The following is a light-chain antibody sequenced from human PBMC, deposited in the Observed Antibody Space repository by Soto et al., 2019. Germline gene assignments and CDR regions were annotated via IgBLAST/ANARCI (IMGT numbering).Light chain of an antibody. J-gene: IGLJ1*01. CDR1: SSNIGAGYD. V-gene: IGLV1-40*01. CDR2: GNS. Sequence: QSVLTQLPSVSGAPGQRVTISCTGSSSNIGAGYDVHWYQQLPGTAPKLLIYGNSNRPSGVPDRISGSKSGTSASLAITGLQAEDEADYYCQSYDNSLCGYVFGTGTKLTVL. CDR3: QSYDNSLCGYV.